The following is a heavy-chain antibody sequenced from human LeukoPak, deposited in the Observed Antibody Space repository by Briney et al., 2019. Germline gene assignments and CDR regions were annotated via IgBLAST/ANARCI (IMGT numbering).Heavy chain of an antibody. V-gene: IGHV4-34*01. CDR3: ARRRLLWFGELFYYYSYGMDV. CDR1: GGSFSGYY. CDR2: INHSGST. Sequence: SETLSLTCAVYGGSFSGYYWSWIRQPPGKGLEWIGEINHSGSTNYNPSLKSRVTISVDTSKNQLSLKLSSVTAADTAVYYCARRRLLWFGELFYYYSYGMDVWGQGTTVTVSS. D-gene: IGHD3-10*01. J-gene: IGHJ6*02.